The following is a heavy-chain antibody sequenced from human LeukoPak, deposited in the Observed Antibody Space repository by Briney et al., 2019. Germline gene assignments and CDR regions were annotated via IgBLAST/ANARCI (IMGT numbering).Heavy chain of an antibody. CDR2: ISSSSSYI. Sequence: GGSLRLSCAVSGFIFSSYSMNWVRQAPGKGLEWVSSISSSSSYIYYADSVKGRFTISRDNAKNSLYLQMNSLRAEDTAVYYCARDPYSGLFDYWGQGTLVTVSS. J-gene: IGHJ4*02. V-gene: IGHV3-21*01. CDR1: GFIFSSYS. D-gene: IGHD4-11*01. CDR3: ARDPYSGLFDY.